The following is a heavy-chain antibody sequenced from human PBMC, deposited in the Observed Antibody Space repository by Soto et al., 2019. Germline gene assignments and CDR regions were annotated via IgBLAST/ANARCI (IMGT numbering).Heavy chain of an antibody. V-gene: IGHV1-18*01. CDR1: GYTFTSYG. CDR2: ISAYNGNT. J-gene: IGHJ5*02. D-gene: IGHD2-21*01. Sequence: ASVKVSCKASGYTFTSYGISWVRQAPGQGLEWMGWISAYNGNTNYAQKLQGRVTMTTDTSTSTAYTELRSLRSDDTAVYYCARVVTVVDVLFRFDPWGQGTLVTVSS. CDR3: ARVVTVVDVLFRFDP.